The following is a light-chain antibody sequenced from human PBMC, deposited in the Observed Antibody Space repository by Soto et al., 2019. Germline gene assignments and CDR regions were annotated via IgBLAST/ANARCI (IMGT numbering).Light chain of an antibody. V-gene: IGKV1-9*01. J-gene: IGKJ5*01. CDR1: QVISSY. Sequence: DIKLTQPPSFLSASAGDRVTITCRASQVISSYLAWYQQKPGRAPKLLIYAASTLQSGVPSRFSGSGSGTEFTLTITSLQPEDFATYYCQQLNSFPITFGQGTRLEIK. CDR3: QQLNSFPIT. CDR2: AAS.